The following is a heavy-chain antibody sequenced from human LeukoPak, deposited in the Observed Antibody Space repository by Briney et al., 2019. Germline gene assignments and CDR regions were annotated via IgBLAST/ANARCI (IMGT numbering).Heavy chain of an antibody. CDR2: IYPGDSDI. V-gene: IGHV5-51*01. CDR3: ARHGSSSWSYYYMDV. J-gene: IGHJ6*03. CDR1: GCSFTKFW. Sequence: GESLRISCKGSGCSFTKFWIGWVRQMPGKGLEWMGIIYPGDSDIRYSPSFQGQVTLLVDTSISTAYLQWSSLKASDTAIYYCARHGSSSWSYYYMDVWGKGTTATVSS. D-gene: IGHD6-13*01.